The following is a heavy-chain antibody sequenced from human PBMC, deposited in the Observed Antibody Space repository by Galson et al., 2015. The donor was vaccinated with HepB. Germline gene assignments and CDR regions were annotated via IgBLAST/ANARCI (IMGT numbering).Heavy chain of an antibody. CDR3: ARDSQHIVVVTGGMDV. J-gene: IGHJ6*02. D-gene: IGHD2-21*02. Sequence: SLRLSCAASGFTFSSYAMHWVRQAPGKGLEWVAVISYDGSNKYYADSVKGRFTISRDNSKNTLYLQMNSLRAEDTAVYYCARDSQHIVVVTGGMDVWGQGTTVTVSS. CDR2: ISYDGSNK. V-gene: IGHV3-30*04. CDR1: GFTFSSYA.